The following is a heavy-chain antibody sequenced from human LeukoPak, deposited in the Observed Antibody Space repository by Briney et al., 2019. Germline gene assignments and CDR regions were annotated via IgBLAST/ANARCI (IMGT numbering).Heavy chain of an antibody. CDR2: INPGGGST. D-gene: IGHD3-22*01. J-gene: IGHJ3*02. CDR1: GYTFTSYY. V-gene: IGHV1-46*01. CDR3: AREVITTSPSAPDAFDI. Sequence: GASVKVSCKASGYTFTSYYMHWVRQAPGQGLEWMGIINPGGGSTSYAQKFQGRVTMTRDMSTSTVYMELSSLRSEDTAVYYCAREVITTSPSAPDAFDIWGQGTMVTVSS.